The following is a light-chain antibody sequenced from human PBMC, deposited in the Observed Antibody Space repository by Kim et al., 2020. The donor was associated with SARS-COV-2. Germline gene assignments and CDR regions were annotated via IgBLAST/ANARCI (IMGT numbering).Light chain of an antibody. V-gene: IGLV2-23*01. CDR1: INDIGSYSL. Sequence: QSALTQPASVSGSPGQSITISCTGTINDIGSYSLVSWYQQHPGKAPQLIIYVGSKRPSGISYRFSGSKSGNTASLTISALQAEDEAHYYCASYASYTTSYLFGTGTKVTVL. CDR3: ASYASYTTSYL. CDR2: VGS. J-gene: IGLJ1*01.